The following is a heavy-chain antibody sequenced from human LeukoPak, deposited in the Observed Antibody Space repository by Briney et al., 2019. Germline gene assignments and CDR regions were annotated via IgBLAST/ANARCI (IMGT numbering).Heavy chain of an antibody. CDR1: GGSISNYF. CDR2: IYSSGST. J-gene: IGHJ4*02. CDR3: ARRVYYSDSSGWYFDY. V-gene: IGHV4-59*08. D-gene: IGHD3-22*01. Sequence: SETLSLTCSVSGGSISNYFWTWIRQPPGKGLEWIGYIYSSGSTYYNPSLKSRVTISVDTSKNRFSLKLSTVTAADTAVYYCARRVYYSDSSGWYFDYWGQGTLVTVSS.